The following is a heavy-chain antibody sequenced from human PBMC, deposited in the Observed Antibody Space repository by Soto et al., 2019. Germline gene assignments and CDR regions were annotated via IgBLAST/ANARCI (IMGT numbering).Heavy chain of an antibody. D-gene: IGHD6-19*01. Sequence: KPLETLSHTCAVSGDSIGSGYSWAFIRQPPGKGLQWIGSISHSGSTYFNTSLKSRVTVSVDTSDNQFSLELRSVTAADTATYYCARDLIPFSSAVVPVFDYWGQGILVTVSS. CDR1: GDSIGSGYS. CDR2: ISHSGST. V-gene: IGHV4-38-2*02. CDR3: ARDLIPFSSAVVPVFDY. J-gene: IGHJ4*02.